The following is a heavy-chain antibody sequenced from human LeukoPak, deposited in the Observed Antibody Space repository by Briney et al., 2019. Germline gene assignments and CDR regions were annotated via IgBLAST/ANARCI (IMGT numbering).Heavy chain of an antibody. CDR1: GFTLSRSS. CDR2: ISYDGSNK. D-gene: IGHD6-19*01. CDR3: AREDSSGGLRGAVDC. J-gene: IGHJ4*02. V-gene: IGHV3-30-3*01. Sequence: GRSLRLSCAASGFTLSRSSMHWVRQAPGKGLEWVAVISYDGSNKYYADSVKGRFTISRDNSKNTLYLQMNSLRAEDTAVYYCAREDSSGGLRGAVDCWGQGTLVTVSS.